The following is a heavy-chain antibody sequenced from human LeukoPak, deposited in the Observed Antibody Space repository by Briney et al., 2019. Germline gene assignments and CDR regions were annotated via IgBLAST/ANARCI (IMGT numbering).Heavy chain of an antibody. CDR2: IYTSGST. CDR1: GGSISSGSYY. D-gene: IGHD2-15*01. Sequence: SQTLSLTCTVSGGSISSGSYYWSWIRQPAGKGLEWIGRIYTSGSTNYNPSLKSRVTISVDTSKNQFSLKLSSVTAADTAVYYCARDRGVAATPDYWGQGTLVTVSS. V-gene: IGHV4-61*02. CDR3: ARDRGVAATPDY. J-gene: IGHJ4*02.